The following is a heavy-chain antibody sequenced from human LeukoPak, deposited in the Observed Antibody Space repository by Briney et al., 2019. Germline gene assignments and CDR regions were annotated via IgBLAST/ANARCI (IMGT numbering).Heavy chain of an antibody. Sequence: PGGSLRLSCAASGFTFSSYWMHWVRQAPGKGLEWVSAISGSGGSTYYADSVKGRFTISRDNSKNTLYLQMNSLRAEDTAVYYCARRLIAAAGTRFDYWGQGTLVTVSS. CDR2: ISGSGGST. V-gene: IGHV3-23*01. J-gene: IGHJ4*02. D-gene: IGHD6-13*01. CDR3: ARRLIAAAGTRFDY. CDR1: GFTFSSYW.